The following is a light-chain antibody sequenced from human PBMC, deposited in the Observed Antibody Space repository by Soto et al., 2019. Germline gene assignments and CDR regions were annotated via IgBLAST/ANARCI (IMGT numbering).Light chain of an antibody. CDR2: EVS. J-gene: IGLJ1*01. CDR3: SSYTTSTTVV. Sequence: QSALTQPASVFGSPGQSITFSCTGTSSDVGGYNFVSWYQQHPGKAPKLMIYEVSSRPSGVSNRFSGSKSGNTASLTISGLQPEDEADYYCSSYTTSTTVVFGTGTKVNVL. V-gene: IGLV2-14*03. CDR1: SSDVGGYNF.